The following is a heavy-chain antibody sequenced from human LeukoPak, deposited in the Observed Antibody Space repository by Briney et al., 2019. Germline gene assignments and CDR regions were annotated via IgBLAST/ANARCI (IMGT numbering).Heavy chain of an antibody. CDR3: ARFDLAAAGYYFDY. CDR1: GGSFSGYY. J-gene: IGHJ4*02. CDR2: INHSGST. Sequence: PSETLSLTCAVYGGSFSGYYWSWIRQPPGKGLEWIGEINHSGSTNNNPSLKSRVTISVDTSKNQFSLKLSSVTAADTAVYYCARFDLAAAGYYFDYWGQRTLVTVSS. V-gene: IGHV4-34*01. D-gene: IGHD6-13*01.